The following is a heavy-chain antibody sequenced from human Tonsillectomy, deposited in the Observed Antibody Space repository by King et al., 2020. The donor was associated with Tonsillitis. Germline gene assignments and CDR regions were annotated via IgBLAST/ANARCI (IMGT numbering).Heavy chain of an antibody. CDR1: GGSISSGDYY. CDR3: ARLHYYDTSAYVPYAFDI. CDR2: IVERGST. Sequence: QLQESGPGLVKPSQTLSLTCNVSGGSISSGDYYWSWLRQPPGKGREWVGFIVERGSTYYNPSLKFRVTISVDTSKNQFSLRLSSVTAANTAVYFCARLHYYDTSAYVPYAFDIWGQGTMVTVSS. D-gene: IGHD3-22*01. V-gene: IGHV4-30-4*08. J-gene: IGHJ3*02.